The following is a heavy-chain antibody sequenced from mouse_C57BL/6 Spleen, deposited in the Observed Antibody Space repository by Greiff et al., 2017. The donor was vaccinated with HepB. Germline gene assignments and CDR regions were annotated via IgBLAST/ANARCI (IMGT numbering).Heavy chain of an antibody. V-gene: IGHV5-4*03. CDR1: GFTFSSYA. Sequence: EVKVVESGGGLVKPGGSLKLSCAASGFTFSSYAMSWVRQTPEKRLEWVATISDGGSYTYYPDNVKGRFTISRDNAKNNLYLQMSHLKSEDTAMYYCARVYDGYPYAMDYWGQGTSVTVSS. CDR2: ISDGGSYT. D-gene: IGHD2-3*01. CDR3: ARVYDGYPYAMDY. J-gene: IGHJ4*01.